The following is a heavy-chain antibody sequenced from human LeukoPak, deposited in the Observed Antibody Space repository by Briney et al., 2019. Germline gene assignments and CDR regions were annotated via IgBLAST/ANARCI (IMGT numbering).Heavy chain of an antibody. CDR1: GLTFSTYT. Sequence: GGSLRLSCADSGLTFSTYTMNWVRQAPGKGLEWVSSISSSTSYISYADSVKGRFTISRDNAKNSLYLQMNSLRAEDTAVYYCARGQNYFHYWGQGTLVTVSS. CDR2: ISSSTSYI. V-gene: IGHV3-21*01. J-gene: IGHJ4*02. CDR3: ARGQNYFHY.